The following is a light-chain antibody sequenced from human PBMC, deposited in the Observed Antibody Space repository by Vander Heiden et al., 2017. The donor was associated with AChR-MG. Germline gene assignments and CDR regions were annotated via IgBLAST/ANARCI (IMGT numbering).Light chain of an antibody. CDR3: QQYNKWPPNT. V-gene: IGKV3-15*01. CDR2: GAA. CDR1: QSVRSN. J-gene: IGKJ5*01. Sequence: EIDMTQSPVTLSVPPGERAPLSCRASQSVRSNSAWEQQIPGQAPRLLIYGAATRATGIPARFRGSGYGTESNLTMSSRQLEAFAVYYCQQYNKWPPNTFGQGTRLEIK.